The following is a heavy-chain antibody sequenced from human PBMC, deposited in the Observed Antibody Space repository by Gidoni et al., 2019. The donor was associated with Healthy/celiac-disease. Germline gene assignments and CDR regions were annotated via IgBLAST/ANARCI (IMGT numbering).Heavy chain of an antibody. CDR1: GYTFPSYY. Sequence: QVQLVQSVAEVKQPGASVKFSCKASGYTFPSYYMHWVRQAPGQGLAWMGIINPSGGSTSYAQKFQGRVTMTRDTSTSTVYMELSSLRSEDTAVYYCARAGLVVWFGESNWFDPWGQGTLVTVSS. J-gene: IGHJ5*02. D-gene: IGHD3-10*01. CDR3: ARAGLVVWFGESNWFDP. V-gene: IGHV1-46*01. CDR2: INPSGGST.